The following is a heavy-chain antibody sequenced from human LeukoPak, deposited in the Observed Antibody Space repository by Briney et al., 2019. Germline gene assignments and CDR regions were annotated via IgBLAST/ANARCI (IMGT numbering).Heavy chain of an antibody. V-gene: IGHV3-23*01. CDR1: GLTFRNYA. CDR3: AKGSGSSCYSPCDY. CDR2: ICANDGNT. Sequence: GGSLRLSCAASGLTFRNYAMSWVRQAPGKGLEWVSVICANDGNTYYADAVKGRFTISRDNSKDTLYLQMDSLRAEDTAVYYCAKGSGSSCYSPCDYWGQGILVAVSS. J-gene: IGHJ4*02. D-gene: IGHD2-15*01.